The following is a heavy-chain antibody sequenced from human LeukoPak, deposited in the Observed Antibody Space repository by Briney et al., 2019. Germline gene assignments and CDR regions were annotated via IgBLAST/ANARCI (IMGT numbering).Heavy chain of an antibody. D-gene: IGHD1-26*01. Sequence: GSLSFTSAASGFTFSSYWMSWVGPAPGQGLEWLANINKDGSEKYYVDSVKGRFTISRDNGKNSLYLQMNSLEAEDTAVYYCARELIVGATWHYYYYLDVWGKGTTVAVSS. CDR3: ARELIVGATWHYYYYLDV. CDR1: GFTFSSYW. CDR2: INKDGSEK. J-gene: IGHJ6*03. V-gene: IGHV3-7*01.